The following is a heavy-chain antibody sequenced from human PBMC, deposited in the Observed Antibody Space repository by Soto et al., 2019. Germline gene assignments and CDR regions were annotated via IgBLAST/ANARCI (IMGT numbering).Heavy chain of an antibody. CDR1: GFTFSSYG. J-gene: IGHJ4*02. V-gene: IGHV3-33*01. CDR3: ARDGDVNTGLGKDY. D-gene: IGHD7-27*01. CDR2: IWHDGGNK. Sequence: GGSLRLSCAASGFTFSSYGTHWVRQAPGKGLEWVAFIWHDGGNKFYAESVEGRFTISRDKSKNTLYLQMTSLRAEDTAMYYCARDGDVNTGLGKDYWGQGTLVTVSS.